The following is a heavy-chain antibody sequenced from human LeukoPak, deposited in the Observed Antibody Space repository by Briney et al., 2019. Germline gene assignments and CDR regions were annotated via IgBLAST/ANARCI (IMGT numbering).Heavy chain of an antibody. D-gene: IGHD3-22*01. CDR1: GGTFSSYA. CDR3: ARDRALPSERNYYDSSGYRGRWFDP. CDR2: IIPIFGTA. Sequence: SVKVSCKASGGTFSSYAISWVRQAPGQGLEWMGGIIPIFGTANYAQKFQGRITITTDESTSTAYMELSSLRSEDTAVYYCARDRALPSERNYYDSSGYRGRWFDPWGQGTLVTVSS. J-gene: IGHJ5*02. V-gene: IGHV1-69*05.